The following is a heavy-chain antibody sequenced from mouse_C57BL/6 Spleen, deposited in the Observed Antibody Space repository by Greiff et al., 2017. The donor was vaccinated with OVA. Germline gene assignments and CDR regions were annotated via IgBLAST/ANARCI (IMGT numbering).Heavy chain of an antibody. CDR1: GYSFTGYY. Sequence: EVKLQQSGPELVKPGASVKISCKASGYSFTGYYMNWVKQSPEKSLEWIGEINPSTGGTTYNQKFKAKATLTVDKSSSTAYMQLKSLTSEDSAVYYCARDYGSSYGYFDVWGTGTTVTVSS. CDR2: INPSTGGT. D-gene: IGHD1-1*01. CDR3: ARDYGSSYGYFDV. J-gene: IGHJ1*03. V-gene: IGHV1-42*01.